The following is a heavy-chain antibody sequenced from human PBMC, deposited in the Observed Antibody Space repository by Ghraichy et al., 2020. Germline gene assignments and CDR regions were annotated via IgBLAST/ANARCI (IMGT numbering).Heavy chain of an antibody. Sequence: ASVKVSCKASGYTFTSYDINWVRQATGQGLEWMGWMNPNSGNTGYAQKFQGRVTMTRNTSISTAYMELSSLRSEDTAVYYCARGGPQCSSTSCYHYYYYGMDAWGQGTTVTVSS. D-gene: IGHD2-2*01. J-gene: IGHJ6*02. CDR3: ARGGPQCSSTSCYHYYYYGMDA. CDR1: GYTFTSYD. CDR2: MNPNSGNT. V-gene: IGHV1-8*01.